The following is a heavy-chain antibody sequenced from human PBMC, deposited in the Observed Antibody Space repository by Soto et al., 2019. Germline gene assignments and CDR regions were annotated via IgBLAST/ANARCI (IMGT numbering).Heavy chain of an antibody. CDR1: GGTFSSYA. J-gene: IGHJ5*02. CDR2: IIPIFGTA. V-gene: IGHV1-69*12. Sequence: QVQLVQSGAEVKKPGSSVKVSCKASGGTFSSYAISWVRQAPGQGLEWMGGIIPIFGTANYAQKFQGRVTVTADESTSTAYMELSSLRSEDTAVYYCARDSTEYCGGDCYSSWFDPWGQGTLVTVSS. D-gene: IGHD2-21*02. CDR3: ARDSTEYCGGDCYSSWFDP.